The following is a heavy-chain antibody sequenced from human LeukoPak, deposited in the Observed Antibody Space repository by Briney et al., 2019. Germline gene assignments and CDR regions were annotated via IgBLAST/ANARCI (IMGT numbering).Heavy chain of an antibody. Sequence: PSGTLSLTCAVSGGSISSSNWWSWVRQPPRKGLEWIGEIYHSGSTNYNPSLKSRVTISVDTSKNQFSLKLRSVTAADTAVYYCARVGGITMIVVLITDAFDIWGQGTMVTVSS. J-gene: IGHJ3*02. D-gene: IGHD3-22*01. CDR3: ARVGGITMIVVLITDAFDI. V-gene: IGHV4-4*02. CDR1: GGSISSSNW. CDR2: IYHSGST.